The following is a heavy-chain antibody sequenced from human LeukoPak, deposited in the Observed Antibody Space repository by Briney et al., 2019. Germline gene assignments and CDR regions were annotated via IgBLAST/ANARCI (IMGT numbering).Heavy chain of an antibody. D-gene: IGHD3-10*01. CDR3: ARDWTMVRGAPGGY. Sequence: ASVKVSCKASGYTFTSYDISWVRQAPGKGPECMGWINAYNGNTNYAQKFQGRVTMTTDTSTSTAYMELRSLRSDDTAVYYCARDWTMVRGAPGGYWGQGTLVTVSS. CDR2: INAYNGNT. V-gene: IGHV1-18*01. J-gene: IGHJ4*02. CDR1: GYTFTSYD.